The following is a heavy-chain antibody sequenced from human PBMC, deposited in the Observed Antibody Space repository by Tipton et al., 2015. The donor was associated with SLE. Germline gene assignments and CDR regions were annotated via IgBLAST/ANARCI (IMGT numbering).Heavy chain of an antibody. Sequence: TLSLTCTVSGGSISTYYWNWIRQSPGKGLEWIGYVDYIGSTNYNPSLKSRLTILVHRYKNQFSLKLSSVTAADTAVYFCARTPGSGWQYYFDYWGQGPLVTVSS. CDR1: GGSISTYY. CDR2: VDYIGST. J-gene: IGHJ4*02. D-gene: IGHD6-19*01. V-gene: IGHV4-59*01. CDR3: ARTPGSGWQYYFDY.